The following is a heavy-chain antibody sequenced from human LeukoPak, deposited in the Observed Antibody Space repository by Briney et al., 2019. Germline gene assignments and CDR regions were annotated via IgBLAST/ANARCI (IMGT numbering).Heavy chain of an antibody. CDR3: ARVSDYGGNPRLVFFDY. CDR2: IYYSGST. CDR1: GGSISSYY. J-gene: IGHJ4*02. D-gene: IGHD4-23*01. Sequence: KPSETLSLTCTVSGGSISSYYWSWIRQPPGKGLEWIGYIYYSGSTNYNPSLKSRVTISVDTSKNQFSLKLSSVTAEDTAVYYCARVSDYGGNPRLVFFDYWGQGTLVTVSS. V-gene: IGHV4-59*01.